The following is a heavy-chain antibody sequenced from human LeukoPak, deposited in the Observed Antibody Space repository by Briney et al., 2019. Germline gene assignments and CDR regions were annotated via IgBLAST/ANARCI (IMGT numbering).Heavy chain of an antibody. D-gene: IGHD1-1*01. J-gene: IGHJ4*02. Sequence: SVKVSCKASGGTFSSYAISWVRQAPGQGLEWMGGIIPIFGTANYAQKFQGRVTITTDESTSTAYMELSSLRSDDTAVYYCASMNWQTTEMAYWGQGTLVTVPS. V-gene: IGHV1-69*05. CDR2: IIPIFGTA. CDR3: ASMNWQTTEMAY. CDR1: GGTFSSYA.